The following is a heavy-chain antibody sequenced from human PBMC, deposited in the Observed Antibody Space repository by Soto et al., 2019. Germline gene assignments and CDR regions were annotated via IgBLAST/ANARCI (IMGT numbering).Heavy chain of an antibody. D-gene: IGHD5-18*01. V-gene: IGHV4-34*01. Sequence: SETLSLTCAVYGGSFSGYYWSWIRQPPGKGLEWIGEINHSGSTNYNPSLKSRVTISVDTSKNQFSLKLSSVTAADTAVYYCASTASDRNYYYYYMDVWGKGTTVTVSS. CDR3: ASTASDRNYYYYYMDV. J-gene: IGHJ6*03. CDR1: GGSFSGYY. CDR2: INHSGST.